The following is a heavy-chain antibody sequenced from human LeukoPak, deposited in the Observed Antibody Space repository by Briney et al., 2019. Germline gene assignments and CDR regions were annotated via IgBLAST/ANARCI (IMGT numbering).Heavy chain of an antibody. CDR1: GFTLSDYY. D-gene: IGHD3-10*01. J-gene: IGHJ4*02. Sequence: GGSLRLSCAASGFTLSDYYMSWIRQAPGKGLEWVSYITSSGTTIYYADSVRGRFTISRDNAKSSLYLQMNSLRVEDTAVHYCARGRGYYGFGYWGQGTLVTVSS. CDR3: ARGRGYYGFGY. V-gene: IGHV3-11*01. CDR2: ITSSGTTI.